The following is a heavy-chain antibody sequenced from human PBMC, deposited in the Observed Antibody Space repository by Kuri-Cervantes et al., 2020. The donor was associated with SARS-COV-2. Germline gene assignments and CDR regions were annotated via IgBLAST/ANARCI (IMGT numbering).Heavy chain of an antibody. V-gene: IGHV3-48*03. CDR3: ARESGVLMVYAMYNWFDP. J-gene: IGHJ5*02. CDR2: ISSSGSTI. D-gene: IGHD2-8*01. Sequence: GGSLRLSCAASGFTFSSYEMNWVRQAPGKGLEWVSYISSSGSTIYYADSVKGRFTISRDNAKNSLYLQMNSLRAEDTAVYYCARESGVLMVYAMYNWFDPWGQGTLVTVSS. CDR1: GFTFSSYE.